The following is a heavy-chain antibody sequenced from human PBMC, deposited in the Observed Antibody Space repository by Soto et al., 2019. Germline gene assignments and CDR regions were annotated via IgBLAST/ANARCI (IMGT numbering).Heavy chain of an antibody. J-gene: IGHJ6*03. CDR3: ARCDRSLGVVVPAAGWYYYYMDV. V-gene: IGHV1-2*04. Sequence: ASVKVSCKASGYTFTGYYMHWVRQAPGQGLEWMGWINPNSGGTNYAQKFQGWVTISVDTSKNQFSLKLSSVTAADTAVYYCARCDRSLGVVVPAAGWYYYYMDVWGKGTTVTVSS. D-gene: IGHD2-2*01. CDR1: GYTFTGYY. CDR2: INPNSGGT.